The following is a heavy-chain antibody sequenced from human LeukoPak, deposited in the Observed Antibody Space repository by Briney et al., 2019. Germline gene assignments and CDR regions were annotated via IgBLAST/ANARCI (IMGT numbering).Heavy chain of an antibody. CDR2: ISSSSSYI. V-gene: IGHV3-21*01. Sequence: KAGGSLRLSCAASGFTFSSYGMNWVRQAPGKGLEWVSSISSSSSYIYYVDSVKGRFTISRDNAKNSLYLQMNSLRAEDTAVYYCARTVGDYTPGGFDYWGQGTLVTVSS. CDR3: ARTVGDYTPGGFDY. J-gene: IGHJ4*02. CDR1: GFTFSSYG. D-gene: IGHD2-21*02.